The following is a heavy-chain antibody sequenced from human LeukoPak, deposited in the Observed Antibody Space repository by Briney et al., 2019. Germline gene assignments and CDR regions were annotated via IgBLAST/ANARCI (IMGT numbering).Heavy chain of an antibody. D-gene: IGHD6-6*01. J-gene: IGHJ4*02. V-gene: IGHV4-39*01. CDR3: ARHRIAARGSFDY. CDR2: IYYSGST. CDR1: GGSIGSSYYY. Sequence: SETLSLTCTVSGGSIGSSYYYWGWIRQPPGRGLEWIGSIYYSGSTYYNPSLKSRVTISEDTSKNQFSLKLYSVTAADTAVYYCARHRIAARGSFDYWGQGTLVTVSS.